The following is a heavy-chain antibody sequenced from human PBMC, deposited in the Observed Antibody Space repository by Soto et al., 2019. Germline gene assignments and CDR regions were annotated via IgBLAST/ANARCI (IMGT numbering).Heavy chain of an antibody. CDR3: AKRTTGWYFDL. Sequence: EVQLLESGGGLVQPGGSLRLSCAASGFTFSSYAMNWVRQAPGKGLEWVSVISGSGGSTYYADSVKGRFTISRDNYKNPLYLQMNSLRAEDTAVYYCAKRTTGWYFDLWGRGTLVTVSS. V-gene: IGHV3-23*01. J-gene: IGHJ2*01. CDR2: ISGSGGST. CDR1: GFTFSSYA.